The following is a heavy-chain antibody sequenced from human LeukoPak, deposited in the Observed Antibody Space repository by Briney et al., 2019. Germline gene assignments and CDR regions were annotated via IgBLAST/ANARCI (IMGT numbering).Heavy chain of an antibody. CDR1: GYTFTSYD. J-gene: IGHJ4*02. CDR2: MNPNSGNT. D-gene: IGHD1-1*01. Sequence: ASVKVSCKASGYTFTSYDINWVRQATGQGLEWMGWMNPNSGNTGYAQRFQGWVTMTRDTSISTAYMELNRLRSDDTAMYYCARADRYNWKGYFDYWGQGTLVTVSS. CDR3: ARADRYNWKGYFDY. V-gene: IGHV1-8*01.